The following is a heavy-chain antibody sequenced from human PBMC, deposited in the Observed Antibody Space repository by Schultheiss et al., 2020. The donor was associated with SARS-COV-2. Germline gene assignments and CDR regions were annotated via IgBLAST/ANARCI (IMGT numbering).Heavy chain of an antibody. CDR2: INAYNGNT. D-gene: IGHD6-19*01. Sequence: ASVKVSCKASGYTFNSYGINWVRQAPGQGLEWMGWINAYNGNTNYAQKLQGRLTMTTDTSTSTAYMELRSLRFDDTAVYYCARGSIAVPGTSWGQGTLVTVSS. CDR3: ARGSIAVPGTS. V-gene: IGHV1-18*01. J-gene: IGHJ5*02. CDR1: GYTFNSYG.